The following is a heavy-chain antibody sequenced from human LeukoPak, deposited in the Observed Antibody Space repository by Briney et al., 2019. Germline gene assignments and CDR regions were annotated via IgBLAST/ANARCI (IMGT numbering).Heavy chain of an antibody. CDR1: GYTFTSYG. CDR3: ARVMRRDAYNRPLDS. V-gene: IGHV1-18*01. Sequence: ASVKVSCKASGYTFTSYGITWVRQAPGQGLEWTGWIGTYNGNTEYAQKLQGRVTVTTDTSTATAYMELRSLRSDDTAVYYCARVMRRDAYNRPLDSWGQGTLVTVSS. CDR2: IGTYNGNT. J-gene: IGHJ4*02. D-gene: IGHD5-24*01.